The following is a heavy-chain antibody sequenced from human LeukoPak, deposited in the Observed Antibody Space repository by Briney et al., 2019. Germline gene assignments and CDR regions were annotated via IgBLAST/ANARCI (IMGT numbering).Heavy chain of an antibody. D-gene: IGHD6-19*01. CDR1: GFTFSSYW. Sequence: RGSLRLSCAASGFTFSSYWMSWVRQAPGKGLEWVANIKQDGSEKYYVDSVKGRFTISRDNAKSSLYLQMNSLRAEDTAVYYCARYIYSSGWCFDYWGQGTLVTVSS. CDR2: IKQDGSEK. V-gene: IGHV3-7*01. J-gene: IGHJ4*02. CDR3: ARYIYSSGWCFDY.